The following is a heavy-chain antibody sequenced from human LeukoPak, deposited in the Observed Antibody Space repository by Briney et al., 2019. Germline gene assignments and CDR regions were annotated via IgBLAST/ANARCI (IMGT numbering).Heavy chain of an antibody. CDR1: GGSISNYY. CDR2: IYYSGST. CDR3: ARDYGVYFDY. D-gene: IGHD4-17*01. Sequence: SETLSLTCTVSGGSISNYYWSWIRQPPGKGLEWIGYIYYSGSTNYNPSLKSRVIISVDTSKNQFSLKLSSVAAADTAVYYCARDYGVYFDYWGQGTLVTVSS. J-gene: IGHJ4*02. V-gene: IGHV4-59*01.